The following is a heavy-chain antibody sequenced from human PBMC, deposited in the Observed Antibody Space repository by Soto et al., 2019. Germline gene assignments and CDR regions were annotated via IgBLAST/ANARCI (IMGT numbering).Heavy chain of an antibody. CDR1: GGSISSSTYY. CDR3: ARSSTVRPHLDY. V-gene: IGHV4-39*01. CDR2: IYYSGST. Sequence: SETLSLTCTVSGGSISSSTYYWGWIRQPPGKGLEWIGSIYYSGSTYYSPSLKSRVTISVDTSKNQFSLNLSSVTAADTAVSYCARSSTVRPHLDYWGQGTLVTV. J-gene: IGHJ4*02. D-gene: IGHD2-2*01.